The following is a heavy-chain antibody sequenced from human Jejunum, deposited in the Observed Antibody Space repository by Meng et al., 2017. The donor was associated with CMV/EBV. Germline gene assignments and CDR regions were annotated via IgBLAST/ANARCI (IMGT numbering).Heavy chain of an antibody. Sequence: LSCTASGFSFRSFWLHWVRQVPGKGLMWVSSINSDGSITIYADSVKGRFTISRDNAQSTLHLEMHSLRAEDRALYYCTRSQLLGPSDLWGQGTLVTVSS. J-gene: IGHJ5*02. V-gene: IGHV3-74*01. CDR1: GFSFRSFW. D-gene: IGHD5-24*01. CDR3: TRSQLLGPSDL. CDR2: INSDGSIT.